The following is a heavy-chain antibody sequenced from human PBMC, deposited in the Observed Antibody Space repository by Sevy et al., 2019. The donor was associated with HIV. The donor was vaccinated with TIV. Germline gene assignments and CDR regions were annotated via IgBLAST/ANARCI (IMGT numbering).Heavy chain of an antibody. CDR1: GYTFTSYG. D-gene: IGHD2-2*01. J-gene: IGHJ5*02. V-gene: IGHV1-18*01. CDR2: ISAYNGNT. Sequence: ASVTVSCKASGYTFTSYGISWVRQAPGQGLEWMGWISAYNGNTNYAQKLQGRVTMTTDTSTSTAYMELRSLRSDDPAVYYCARDARAGYCSSTSCPEGSNWFDPWGQGTLVTVSS. CDR3: ARDARAGYCSSTSCPEGSNWFDP.